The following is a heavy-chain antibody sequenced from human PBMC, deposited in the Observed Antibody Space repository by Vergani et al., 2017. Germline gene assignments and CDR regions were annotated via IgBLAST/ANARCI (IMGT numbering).Heavy chain of an antibody. CDR1: GFTFDDYA. V-gene: IGHV3-9*01. CDR2: ISWISGSI. CDR3: ATAASDAFDI. J-gene: IGHJ3*02. D-gene: IGHD6-13*01. Sequence: EVQLLESGGGLVQPGGSLRLSCAASGFTFDDYAMHWVRQARGKGLEWVSGISWISGSIGYADSVKGRFTISRYNAKNPLYLQMNSLRAEDTALYYCATAASDAFDIWGQGTMVTVSS.